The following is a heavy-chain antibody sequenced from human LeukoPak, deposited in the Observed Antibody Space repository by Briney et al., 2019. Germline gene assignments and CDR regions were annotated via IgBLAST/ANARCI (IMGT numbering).Heavy chain of an antibody. CDR2: ISSSGSTI. J-gene: IGHJ6*03. V-gene: IGHV3-48*03. CDR1: GFTFSSYE. Sequence: GGSLRLSCAASGFTFSSYEMNWVRQAPGKGLEWVSYISSSGSTIYYADSVKGRFTISRDNAKNSLYLQMNSLRAEDTAVYYCARVTVYNTYYYYYYMDVWGKGTTVTVSS. D-gene: IGHD2-8*01. CDR3: ARVTVYNTYYYYYYMDV.